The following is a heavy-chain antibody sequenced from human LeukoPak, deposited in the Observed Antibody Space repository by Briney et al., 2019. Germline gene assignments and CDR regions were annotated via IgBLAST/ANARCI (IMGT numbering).Heavy chain of an antibody. CDR1: GFTFSSSG. Sequence: PGGSLRLSCAASGFTFSSSGMHWVRQAPGKGLEWVAVISYDGSNKYYADSVKGRFTISRDNSKNTLYLQMNSLRVEDTAVYYCAKDLGDYGSNSDLNYWGQGTLVTVSS. J-gene: IGHJ4*02. D-gene: IGHD4-23*01. CDR2: ISYDGSNK. V-gene: IGHV3-30*18. CDR3: AKDLGDYGSNSDLNY.